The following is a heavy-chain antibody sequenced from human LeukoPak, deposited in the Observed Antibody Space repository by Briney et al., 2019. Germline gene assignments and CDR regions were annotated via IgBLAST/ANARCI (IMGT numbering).Heavy chain of an antibody. CDR1: GYTFTSYY. Sequence: ASVKVSCKASGYTFTSYYMHWVRQAPGQGLEWMGIINPSGGSTSYAQKFQGRVTMTRDTSTSTVYTELSSLRSEDTAVYYCATHSSSFRRYFDYWGQGTLVTVSS. D-gene: IGHD6-13*01. J-gene: IGHJ4*02. CDR2: INPSGGST. CDR3: ATHSSSFRRYFDY. V-gene: IGHV1-46*03.